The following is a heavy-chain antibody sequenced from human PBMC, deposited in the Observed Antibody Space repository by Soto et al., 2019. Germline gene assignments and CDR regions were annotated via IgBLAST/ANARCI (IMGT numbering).Heavy chain of an antibody. CDR3: ARATGAECSSTSCGPYYYYYYMDV. D-gene: IGHD2-2*01. V-gene: IGHV3-21*01. CDR2: ISSSSSYI. Sequence: EVQLVESGGGLVKPGGSLRLSCAASGFTFSSYSMNWVRQAPGKGLEWVSSISSSSSYIYYADSVKGRFTISRDNAKNSLYLQMNSLRAEDTAVYYCARATGAECSSTSCGPYYYYYYMDVCGKGTTLTASS. CDR1: GFTFSSYS. J-gene: IGHJ6*03.